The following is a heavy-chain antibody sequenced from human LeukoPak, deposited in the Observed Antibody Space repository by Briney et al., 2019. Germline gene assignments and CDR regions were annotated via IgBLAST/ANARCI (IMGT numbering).Heavy chain of an antibody. J-gene: IGHJ4*02. CDR3: ARGQKWSGD. D-gene: IGHD2-15*01. Sequence: PSETLSLTCTVSGGSISSGDYYWSWIRQPPGKGLEWIGRIYTSGITNYNPSLKSRVTISVDTSKNQFSLKLNSVTAAVTAVYYCARGQKWSGDCGQGTLVTVSS. CDR1: GGSISSGDYY. V-gene: IGHV4-61*08. CDR2: IYTSGIT.